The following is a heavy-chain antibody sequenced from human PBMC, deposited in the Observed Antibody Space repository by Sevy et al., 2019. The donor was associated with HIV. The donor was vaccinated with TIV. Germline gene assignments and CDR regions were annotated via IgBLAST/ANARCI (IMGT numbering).Heavy chain of an antibody. V-gene: IGHV3-53*01. CDR1: GFTVSSNY. CDR2: IFSGGGT. J-gene: IGHJ3*02. D-gene: IGHD3-22*01. CDR3: ARGATFYSDSSGRVLSVLGAFDI. Sequence: GGSLRLSCAASGFTVSSNYMSWVRQAPGKGLEWVSIIFSGGGTYYADSVQGRFTISRDNSKNMVDLQMNSLRAEETALFYCARGATFYSDSSGRVLSVLGAFDIWGRGTMVTVSS.